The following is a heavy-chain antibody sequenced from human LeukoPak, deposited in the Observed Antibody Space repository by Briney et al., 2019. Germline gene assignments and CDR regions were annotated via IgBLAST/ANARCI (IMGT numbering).Heavy chain of an antibody. CDR2: ISGGGETT. V-gene: IGHV3-23*01. D-gene: IGHD4-17*01. CDR1: GFTFNNYA. J-gene: IGHJ4*02. CDR3: ARDYADYVGYFFFDY. Sequence: GGSLRLSCAASGFTFNNYAMNWVRQAPGKGLEWVLCISGGGETTYYADSAKGRFTISRDNSQNTLYLQMNSLRAEDTAVYYCARDYADYVGYFFFDYWGQGTLVTVSS.